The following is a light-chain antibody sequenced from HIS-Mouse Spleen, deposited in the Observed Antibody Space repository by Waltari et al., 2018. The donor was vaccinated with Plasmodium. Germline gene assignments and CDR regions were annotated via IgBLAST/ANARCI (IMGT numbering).Light chain of an antibody. CDR1: ALPKKS. CDR2: EDS. J-gene: IGLJ3*02. V-gene: IGLV3-10*01. Sequence: SYELPQPPSVSVSPGQTARITCPGDALPKKSSYWYQQKSGQAPGLVIYEDSKRPSGIPERFSGSSSGTMATLTISGAQVEDEADYYCYSTDSSGNHRVFGGGTKLTVL. CDR3: YSTDSSGNHRV.